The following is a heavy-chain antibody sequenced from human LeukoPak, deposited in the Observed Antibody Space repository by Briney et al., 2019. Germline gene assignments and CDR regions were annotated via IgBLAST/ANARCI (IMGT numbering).Heavy chain of an antibody. D-gene: IGHD6-19*01. V-gene: IGHV3-33*03. CDR1: GFTFRSYG. Sequence: PGGSLRLSCAASGFTFRSYGMHWVRQAPGKGLEWVAVIRYDGSAQYYADSVKGRFTISRDNAKNTLYLQMNNLRVEDTAVYYCAVAVAGYFDYWGQGTLVTVSS. J-gene: IGHJ4*02. CDR2: IRYDGSAQ. CDR3: AVAVAGYFDY.